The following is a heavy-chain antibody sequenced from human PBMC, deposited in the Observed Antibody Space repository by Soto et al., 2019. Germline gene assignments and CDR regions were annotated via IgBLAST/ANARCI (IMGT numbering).Heavy chain of an antibody. Sequence: ASVKVSCKASGYTFTGYYMHWVRQAPGQGLEWMGWINPNSGGTNYAQKFQGRVTMTRDTSISTAYMELSSVTAADTAVYYCARDYSRHGWFDPWGQGTLVTVSS. D-gene: IGHD4-4*01. CDR1: GYTFTGYY. CDR3: ARDYSRHGWFDP. J-gene: IGHJ5*02. CDR2: INPNSGGT. V-gene: IGHV1-2*02.